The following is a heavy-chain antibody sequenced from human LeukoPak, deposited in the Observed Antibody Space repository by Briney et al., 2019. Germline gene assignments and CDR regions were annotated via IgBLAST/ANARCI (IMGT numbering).Heavy chain of an antibody. CDR2: IFYSGST. CDR3: ARDPADYYGSGSQLYYFDY. CDR1: GGSISSSRFY. J-gene: IGHJ4*02. V-gene: IGHV4-39*02. D-gene: IGHD3-10*01. Sequence: SETLSLTCTVSGGSISSSRFYWGWIRQPPGKGLEWIGSIFYSGSTYYNPSLKSRVTVSVDTSKNQFSLKLSSVTAADTAVYYCARDPADYYGSGSQLYYFDYWGQGTLVTVSS.